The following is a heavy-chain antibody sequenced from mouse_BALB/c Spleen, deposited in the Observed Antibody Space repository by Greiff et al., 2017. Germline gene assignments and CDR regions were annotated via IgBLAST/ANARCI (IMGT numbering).Heavy chain of an antibody. V-gene: IGHV5-4*02. D-gene: IGHD2-2*01. CDR1: GFTFSDYY. Sequence: EVQVVESGGGLVKPGGSLKLSCAASGFTFSDYYMYWVRQTPEKRLEWVATISDGGSYTYYPDSVKGRFTISRDNAKNNLYLQMSSLKSEDTAMYYCVTGGYGEYAMDYWGQGTSVTVSS. CDR2: ISDGGSYT. CDR3: VTGGYGEYAMDY. J-gene: IGHJ4*01.